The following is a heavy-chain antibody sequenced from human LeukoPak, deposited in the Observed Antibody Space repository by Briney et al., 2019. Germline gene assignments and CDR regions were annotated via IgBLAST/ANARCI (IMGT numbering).Heavy chain of an antibody. Sequence: SQTLSLTCTVSGGSISSGGYYWSWIRQHPGKGLEWIGYIYYSGSTYYNPSLKSRVTISVDTSKNQFSLKLSSVTAADTAVYYCARGVGLELTYYFDYWGQGTLVTVSS. D-gene: IGHD1-1*01. CDR1: GGSISSGGYY. CDR3: ARGVGLELTYYFDY. J-gene: IGHJ4*02. V-gene: IGHV4-31*03. CDR2: IYYSGST.